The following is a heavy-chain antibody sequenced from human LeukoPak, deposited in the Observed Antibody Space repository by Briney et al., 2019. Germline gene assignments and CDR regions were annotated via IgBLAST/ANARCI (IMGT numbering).Heavy chain of an antibody. CDR2: IYHSGST. J-gene: IGHJ3*02. CDR3: ARDCSGGSCYAFDI. Sequence: PSETLSLTCDVSGYSISSGYYWGWIRQPPGKGLEWIGSIYHSGSTYNNPSLKSRVTISVDTSKNQFSLKLGSVTAADTAMYYCARDCSGGSCYAFDIWGQGTMVIVSS. D-gene: IGHD2-15*01. V-gene: IGHV4-38-2*02. CDR1: GYSISSGYY.